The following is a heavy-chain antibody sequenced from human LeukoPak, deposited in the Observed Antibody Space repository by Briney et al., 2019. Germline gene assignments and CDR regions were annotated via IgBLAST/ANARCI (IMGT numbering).Heavy chain of an antibody. J-gene: IGHJ4*02. Sequence: SVKVSCKASGYTFTSYYMHWVRQAPGQGLEWMGGIIPVFGTANYAEKFQDRVTITADKSTSTAYMELSSLRSEDTAMYYCARGSGYDYYHFDYWGQGTLVTVSS. V-gene: IGHV1-69*06. D-gene: IGHD5-12*01. CDR1: GYTFTSYY. CDR3: ARGSGYDYYHFDY. CDR2: IIPVFGTA.